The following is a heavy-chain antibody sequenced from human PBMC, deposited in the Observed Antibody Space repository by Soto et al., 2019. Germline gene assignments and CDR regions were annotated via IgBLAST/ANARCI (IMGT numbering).Heavy chain of an antibody. Sequence: QVQLVQSGAEVKKPGASVKVSCKASGYSFSSYDIDWVRQATGQGLEWMGWMNPNSGSTGYAQKFQGRVTMTRNTSITTAYMELSSLRSEDTAVYYCARELRGFDPWGQGTLVTVSS. J-gene: IGHJ5*02. V-gene: IGHV1-8*01. CDR3: ARELRGFDP. D-gene: IGHD1-7*01. CDR1: GYSFSSYD. CDR2: MNPNSGST.